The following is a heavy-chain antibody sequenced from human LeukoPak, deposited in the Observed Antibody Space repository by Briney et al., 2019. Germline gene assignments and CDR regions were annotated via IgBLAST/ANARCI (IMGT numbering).Heavy chain of an antibody. CDR2: ISAYNGNT. J-gene: IGHJ4*02. CDR1: GYTFTSYG. CDR3: ARGEPDTAMVPGNY. Sequence: ASVKVSCKASGYTFTSYGISWVRQAPGRGLEWMGWISAYNGNTNYAQKLQGRVTMTTDTSTSTAYMELRSLRSDDTAVYYCARGEPDTAMVPGNYWGQGTLVTVSS. D-gene: IGHD5-18*01. V-gene: IGHV1-18*04.